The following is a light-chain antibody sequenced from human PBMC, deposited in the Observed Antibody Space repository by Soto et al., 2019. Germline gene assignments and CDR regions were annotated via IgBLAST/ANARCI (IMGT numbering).Light chain of an antibody. Sequence: EIVLTQSPGTLSLSPGERATLSCRASQSVSSSYLAWYQQKPGQAPRLLIYGASSRATGIPDRFRGSGSGTDFTLTISRLEPEDFAVYYCQQYGSSPLFTFGPATIVDIK. V-gene: IGKV3-20*01. J-gene: IGKJ3*01. CDR3: QQYGSSPLFT. CDR2: GAS. CDR1: QSVSSSY.